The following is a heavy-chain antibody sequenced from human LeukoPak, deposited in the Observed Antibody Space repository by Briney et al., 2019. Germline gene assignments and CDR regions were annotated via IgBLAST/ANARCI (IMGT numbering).Heavy chain of an antibody. CDR3: AYYDFWSGPNY. Sequence: SETLSLTCAVYGGSVRDNYWSWIRQPPGKGLEWIGEIHHSGSTNYNPSLKSRVTISVGTSKNQFSLKLSSVTAADTAVYYCAYYDFWSGPNYWGQGTLVTVSS. J-gene: IGHJ4*02. CDR2: IHHSGST. CDR1: GGSVRDNY. V-gene: IGHV4-34*01. D-gene: IGHD3-3*01.